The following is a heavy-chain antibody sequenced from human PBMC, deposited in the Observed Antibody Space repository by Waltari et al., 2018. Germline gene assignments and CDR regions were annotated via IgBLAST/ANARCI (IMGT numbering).Heavy chain of an antibody. CDR3: ARVSKGIHFDY. V-gene: IGHV3-7*04. J-gene: IGHJ4*02. Sequence: EVQLVESGGGLVQPGGSLRLSCTASGFTFVNYWMSWVRQAPGKGLKWVAYIKEDGTEEYYLDSLKGRFTISRDDAKNSLHRKMNSLRVEDTAIYYCARVSKGIHFDYWGQGTLVTVSS. CDR1: GFTFVNYW. CDR2: IKEDGTEE.